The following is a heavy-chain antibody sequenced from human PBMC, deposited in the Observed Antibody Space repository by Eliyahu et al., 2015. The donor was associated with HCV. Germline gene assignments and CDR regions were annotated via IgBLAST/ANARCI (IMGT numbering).Heavy chain of an antibody. V-gene: IGHV4-59*01. J-gene: IGHJ5*02. D-gene: IGHD6-19*01. CDR2: IHYSXST. Sequence: QVQLQESGPGLVKPSETLSXTCXVSGGSIXXYYWSWMRQPPGKGLEWIGYIHYSXSTNYNPSLKSRVTISVDTSKNQFSLKLTSVTAADTAVYYCASGGGGIAVAGTGGWFDPWGQGTLVTVSS. CDR1: GGSIXXYY. CDR3: ASGGGGIAVAGTGGWFDP.